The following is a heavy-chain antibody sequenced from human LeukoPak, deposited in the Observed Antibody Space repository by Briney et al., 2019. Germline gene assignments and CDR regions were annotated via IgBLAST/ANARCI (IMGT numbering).Heavy chain of an antibody. Sequence: PSETLSLTCTVSGGSISSSSYYWGWIRQPPGKGLEWIGSIYYSGSTNYNPSLKSRVTISVDTSKNQFSLKLSSVTAADTAVYYCARRGSSGWYGYWGQGTLVTVSS. D-gene: IGHD6-19*01. V-gene: IGHV4-39*07. CDR2: IYYSGST. J-gene: IGHJ4*02. CDR3: ARRGSSGWYGY. CDR1: GGSISSSSYY.